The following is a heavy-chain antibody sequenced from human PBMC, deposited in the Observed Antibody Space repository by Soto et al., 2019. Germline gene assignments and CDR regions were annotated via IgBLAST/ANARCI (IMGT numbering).Heavy chain of an antibody. CDR2: INPKSGGT. Sequence: SCKASGYSFPDYHIHWVRQAPGQGLEWLGRINPKSGGTSTAQKFQGWVTMTTDTSISTASVELTRLTSDDTAIYYCARGDSTDCSNGVCSFFYNHDMDVWGQGTTVTVSS. CDR3: ARGDSTDCSNGVCSFFYNHDMDV. V-gene: IGHV1-2*04. D-gene: IGHD2-8*01. CDR1: GYSFPDYH. J-gene: IGHJ6*02.